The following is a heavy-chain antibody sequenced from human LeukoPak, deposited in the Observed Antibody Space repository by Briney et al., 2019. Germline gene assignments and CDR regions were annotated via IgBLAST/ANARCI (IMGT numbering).Heavy chain of an antibody. CDR2: ISAYNGNT. Sequence: ASVKVSCKASGYTFTSYGISWVRQAPGQGLEWMGWISAYNGNTNYAQKLQGRVTMTTDTSTSTAYMELRSLRSDDTAVYYCARDQGYCSSTSCYWLDAFDIWGQGTMVTVSS. J-gene: IGHJ3*02. D-gene: IGHD2-2*01. CDR3: ARDQGYCSSTSCYWLDAFDI. CDR1: GYTFTSYG. V-gene: IGHV1-18*01.